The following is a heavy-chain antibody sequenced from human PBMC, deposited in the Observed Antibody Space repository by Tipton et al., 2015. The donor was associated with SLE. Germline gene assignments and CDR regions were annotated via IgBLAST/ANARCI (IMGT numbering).Heavy chain of an antibody. CDR3: ARGKLRWSAFDI. J-gene: IGHJ3*02. D-gene: IGHD4-23*01. Sequence: LRLSCTVSGGSISSGSYYWGWIRQPAGKGLEWVGHIYTSGSTNYNPSLKSRVTLSVDTSKNQFSLKLSSVTAADTAVYYCARGKLRWSAFDIWGQGTMVTVSS. CDR2: IYTSGST. V-gene: IGHV4-61*09. CDR1: GGSISSGSYY.